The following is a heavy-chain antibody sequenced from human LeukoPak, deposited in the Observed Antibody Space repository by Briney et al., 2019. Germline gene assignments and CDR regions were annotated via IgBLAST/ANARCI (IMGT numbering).Heavy chain of an antibody. J-gene: IGHJ3*02. CDR1: GYTFTSYY. D-gene: IGHD5-18*01. CDR3: ARVWRGYSYGSDAFDI. V-gene: IGHV1-46*01. Sequence: ASVKVSCKASGYTFTSYYMHWVRQAPGQGLEWMGIINPSGGSTSYAQKFQGRVTMTRDTSTSTVYMELSSLRSEDTAVYYCARVWRGYSYGSDAFDIWGQGTMVTVSS. CDR2: INPSGGST.